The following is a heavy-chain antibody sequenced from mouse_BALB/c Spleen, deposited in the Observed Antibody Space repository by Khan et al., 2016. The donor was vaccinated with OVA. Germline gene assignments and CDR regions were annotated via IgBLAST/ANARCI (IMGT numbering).Heavy chain of an antibody. J-gene: IGHJ2*01. Sequence: QIQLVQSGAELAKPGASVKMSCKASGYTFTTYWMHWVKQRPGQGLEWIGYINPTSGYTDYNEKFKDRAILSADKSSSTAYMQLSSLTSEDSAVYYCTRDRIDYGGQGTTLTVSS. CDR1: GYTFTTYW. CDR3: TRDRIDY. CDR2: INPTSGYT. V-gene: IGHV1-7*01.